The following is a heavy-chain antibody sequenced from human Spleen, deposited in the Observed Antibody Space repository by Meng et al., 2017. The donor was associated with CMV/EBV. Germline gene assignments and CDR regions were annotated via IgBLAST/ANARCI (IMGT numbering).Heavy chain of an antibody. D-gene: IGHD1-26*01. CDR1: GFTFSRPA. V-gene: IGHV1-58*01. J-gene: IGHJ4*02. CDR2: IIFGSGNT. CDR3: AADLSWELLPLDFGY. Sequence: SVKVSCKASGFTFSRPALQWIRQARGQRLEWMGWIIFGSGNTKYAQKFQERVTITRDVSTSTAYMEMSSLRSDDTAIYYCAADLSWELLPLDFGYWGQGTLVTVSS.